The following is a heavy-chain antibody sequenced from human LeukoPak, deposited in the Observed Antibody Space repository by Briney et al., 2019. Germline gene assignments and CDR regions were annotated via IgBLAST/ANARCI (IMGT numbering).Heavy chain of an antibody. V-gene: IGHV4-34*01. CDR3: ARRRGGTDVFDY. Sequence: PSETLSLTCAVYGGSFSGYYWSWIRQPPGKGLEWIGEINHSGSTNYNPSLKSRVTISVDTSKNQFSLKLSSVTAADTAVYYCARRRGGTDVFDYWGQGTLVTVSS. J-gene: IGHJ4*02. CDR2: INHSGST. CDR1: GGSFSGYY. D-gene: IGHD1-1*01.